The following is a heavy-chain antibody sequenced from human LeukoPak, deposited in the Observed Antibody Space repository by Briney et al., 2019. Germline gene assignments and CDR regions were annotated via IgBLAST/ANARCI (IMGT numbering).Heavy chain of an antibody. V-gene: IGHV3-48*02. D-gene: IGHD3-16*01. CDR3: ARLLGGSTIYDL. Sequence: GGSLRLSCAASGFTFSSYSMNWVRQAPGKGLEWVSYISSSSSTIYYADSVKDRSIISRDNTEDSLFLHMYALREDDTALYYCARLLGGSTIYDLWGQGTLVTVSS. CDR2: ISSSSSTI. J-gene: IGHJ5*02. CDR1: GFTFSSYS.